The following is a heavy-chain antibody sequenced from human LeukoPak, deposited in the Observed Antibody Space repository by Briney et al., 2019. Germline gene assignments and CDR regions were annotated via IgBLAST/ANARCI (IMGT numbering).Heavy chain of an antibody. Sequence: GGSLRLSCAASGFTFSSYAMSWVRQAPGKGLEWVAVIWYDGSNKYYADSVKGRFTIPRDNSKNTLYLQMNSLRAEDTAVYYCARDDYGGKFDYWGQGTLVTVSS. CDR3: ARDDYGGKFDY. D-gene: IGHD4-23*01. J-gene: IGHJ4*02. V-gene: IGHV3-33*08. CDR2: IWYDGSNK. CDR1: GFTFSSYA.